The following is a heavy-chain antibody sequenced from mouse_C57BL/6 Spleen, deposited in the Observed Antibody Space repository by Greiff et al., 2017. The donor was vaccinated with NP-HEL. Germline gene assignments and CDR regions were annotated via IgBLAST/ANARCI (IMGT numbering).Heavy chain of an antibody. CDR2: FYPGSGSI. J-gene: IGHJ1*03. D-gene: IGHD2-5*01. V-gene: IGHV1-62-2*01. Sequence: QVQLQQSGAELVKPGASVKLSCKASGYTFTEYTVHWVKQRSGQGLEWIGWFYPGSGSIKYNEKFKDKATLTADKSSSTVYMELSRLTSEDSAVYFCARHEDAYYSNYGYFDVWGTGTTVTVSS. CDR1: GYTFTEYT. CDR3: ARHEDAYYSNYGYFDV.